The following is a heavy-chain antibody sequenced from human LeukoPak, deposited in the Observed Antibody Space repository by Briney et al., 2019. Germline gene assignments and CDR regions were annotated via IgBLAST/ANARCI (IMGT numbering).Heavy chain of an antibody. V-gene: IGHV4-38-2*02. CDR1: GYSISSGYY. CDR2: FHHSGST. Sequence: PSETLSLTCTVSGYSISSGYYWGWIRQPPGKGLEWIGSFHHSGSTDYNPSLKSRVTISIDTSKNQFSLKLSSVTAADTAVYYCARDYYYDSRGFYPTQSWGGQGTLVTVSS. D-gene: IGHD3-22*01. CDR3: ARDYYYDSRGFYPTQSW. J-gene: IGHJ4*02.